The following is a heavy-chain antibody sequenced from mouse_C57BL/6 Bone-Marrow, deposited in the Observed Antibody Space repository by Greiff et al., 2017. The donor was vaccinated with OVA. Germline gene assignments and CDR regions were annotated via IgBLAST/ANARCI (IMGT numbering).Heavy chain of an antibody. J-gene: IGHJ2*01. Sequence: EVMLVESGGGLVKPGGSLKLSCAASGFTFSSYAMSWVRQTPEKRLEWVATISDGGSYTYYPDNVKGRFTISRDNAKNNLYLQMSHLKSEDTAMYYCAREGEGMVTTKEGCPYYFDYWGQGTTLTVSS. CDR1: GFTFSSYA. V-gene: IGHV5-4*01. CDR3: AREGEGMVTTKEGCPYYFDY. D-gene: IGHD2-2*01. CDR2: ISDGGSYT.